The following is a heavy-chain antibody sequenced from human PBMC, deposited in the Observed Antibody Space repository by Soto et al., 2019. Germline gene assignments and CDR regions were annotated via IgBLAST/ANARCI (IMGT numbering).Heavy chain of an antibody. Sequence: EVQLVESGGGLVKPGGSLRLSCAASGFTFRNAWMSWVRQAPGKGLEWVGRIKSKTDGGTTDYAAPVKGRFTISRDDSKNTLYLQMNSLKTEDTAVYYCTTSDNYGGNSVFDYWGQGTLVTVSS. D-gene: IGHD4-17*01. CDR3: TTSDNYGGNSVFDY. CDR2: IKSKTDGGTT. J-gene: IGHJ4*02. V-gene: IGHV3-15*01. CDR1: GFTFRNAW.